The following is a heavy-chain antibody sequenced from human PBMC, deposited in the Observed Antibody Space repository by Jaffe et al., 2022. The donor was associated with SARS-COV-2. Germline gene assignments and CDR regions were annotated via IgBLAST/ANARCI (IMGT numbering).Heavy chain of an antibody. V-gene: IGHV3-9*01. CDR3: AKDMSGTLGGEFDY. CDR1: GFTFDDYA. CDR2: ISWNSGSI. D-gene: IGHD1-1*01. Sequence: EVQLVESGGGLVQPGRSLRLSCAASGFTFDDYAMHWVRQAPGKGLEWVSGISWNSGSIGYADSVKGRFTISRDNAKNSLYLQMNSLRAEDTALYYCAKDMSGTLGGEFDYWGQGTLVTVSS. J-gene: IGHJ4*02.